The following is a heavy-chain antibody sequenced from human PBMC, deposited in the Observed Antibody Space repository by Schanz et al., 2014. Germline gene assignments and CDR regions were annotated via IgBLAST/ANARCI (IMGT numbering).Heavy chain of an antibody. D-gene: IGHD6-19*01. CDR3: ARRLSKRGSYARIEH. J-gene: IGHJ1*01. CDR2: ISSCGFT. Sequence: FAASGFPLCSYSLRSVPPDPGKGLDWGSGISSCGFTFHGDSVKGRFTIYRDNSKNTLYLQVCSLRVEHRDVEICARRLSKRGSYARIEHWSKGTLVTDSS. V-gene: IGHV3-23*01. CDR1: GFPLCSYS.